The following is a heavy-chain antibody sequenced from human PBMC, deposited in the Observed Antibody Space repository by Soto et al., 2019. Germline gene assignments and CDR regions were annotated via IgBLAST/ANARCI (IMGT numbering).Heavy chain of an antibody. CDR1: GVTFSNFA. J-gene: IGHJ5*02. D-gene: IGHD2-2*01. CDR3: GKDVVAVPAATGWFDP. Sequence: EVQLLQSGGDLVQPGGSLRLSCAASGVTFSNFAMSWVRQAPGKGLEWVSGISGSGSSTFYADSVKGRFIITRDNSKKTLYLQMNSLKAEDTAVYYCGKDVVAVPAATGWFDPWGQGTLVTVSS. CDR2: ISGSGSST. V-gene: IGHV3-23*01.